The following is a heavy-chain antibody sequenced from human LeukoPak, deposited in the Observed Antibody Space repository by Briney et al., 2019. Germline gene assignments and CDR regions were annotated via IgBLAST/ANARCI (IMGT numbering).Heavy chain of an antibody. CDR2: INSDGSST. D-gene: IGHD6-13*01. V-gene: IGHV3-74*01. CDR3: ARDQVYSSSLSAFDY. Sequence: GGSLRLSCAVSGFTFSSYWVHWVRQAPGKGLVWVSRINSDGSSTNYADSVKGRFTISRDNAKNTLYLQMNSLRAEDTAVYYCARDQVYSSSLSAFDYWGQGTLVTVSS. J-gene: IGHJ4*02. CDR1: GFTFSSYW.